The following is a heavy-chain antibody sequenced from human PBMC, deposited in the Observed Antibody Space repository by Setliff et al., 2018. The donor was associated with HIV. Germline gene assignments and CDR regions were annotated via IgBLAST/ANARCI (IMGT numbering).Heavy chain of an antibody. CDR1: GGSMSTHY. D-gene: IGHD1-26*01. V-gene: IGHV4-59*11. CDR2: IYTTGST. CDR3: ASGSPFDGFDM. Sequence: PSETLSLTCTVSGGSMSTHYWSWIRQTPGKGLEWIGHIYTTGSTHYNPSLRSRVTISIDTSKSHFSLRPKSVTAADTALYYCASGSPFDGFDMWGQGTMVTVSS. J-gene: IGHJ3*02.